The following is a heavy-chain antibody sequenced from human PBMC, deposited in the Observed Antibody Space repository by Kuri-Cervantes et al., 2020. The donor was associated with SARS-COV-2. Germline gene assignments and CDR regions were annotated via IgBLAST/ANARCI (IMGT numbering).Heavy chain of an antibody. Sequence: GESLKISCVASGFTSNIYAMSWIRQAPGKGLEWVSYISSSGSTIYYADSVKGRFTISRDNAKNSLYLQMNSLRAEDTAVYYCARERVDISSTSSPHIDYWGQGTLVTVSS. J-gene: IGHJ4*02. CDR3: ARERVDISSTSSPHIDY. D-gene: IGHD2-2*01. CDR2: ISSSGSTI. CDR1: GFTSNIYA. V-gene: IGHV3-48*01.